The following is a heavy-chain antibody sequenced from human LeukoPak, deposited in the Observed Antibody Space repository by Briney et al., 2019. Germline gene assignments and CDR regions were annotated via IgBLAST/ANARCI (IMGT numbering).Heavy chain of an antibody. CDR2: IYSGGST. J-gene: IGHJ4*02. Sequence: GGSLRLSCAASGFTVSSNYMSWVRQAPGKGLEWVSVIYSGGSTYYADSVKGRFTISRDKSKNTLYLQMNSLRAEDTAVYYCALGRDGYNSDDWGQGTLVTVSS. CDR1: GFTVSSNY. V-gene: IGHV3-66*01. CDR3: ALGRDGYNSDD. D-gene: IGHD5-24*01.